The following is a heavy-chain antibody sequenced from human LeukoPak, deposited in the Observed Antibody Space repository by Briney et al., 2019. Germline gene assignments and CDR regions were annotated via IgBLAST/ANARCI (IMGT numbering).Heavy chain of an antibody. J-gene: IGHJ3*02. Sequence: GGSLRLSCAASEFTFDDYAMHWVRQAPGKGLEWVSGISWNSGSIGYADSVKGRFTISRDNAKNSLYLQMNSLRAEDMALYYCAKVVAARRLRGGAFDIWGQGTMVTVSS. D-gene: IGHD6-6*01. V-gene: IGHV3-9*03. CDR1: EFTFDDYA. CDR3: AKVVAARRLRGGAFDI. CDR2: ISWNSGSI.